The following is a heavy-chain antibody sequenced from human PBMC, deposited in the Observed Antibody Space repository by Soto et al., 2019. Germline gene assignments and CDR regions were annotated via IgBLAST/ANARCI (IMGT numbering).Heavy chain of an antibody. CDR3: ARGAWFDP. CDR2: MNPNSGTT. J-gene: IGHJ5*02. V-gene: IGHV1-8*01. CDR1: GDPFTTYE. Sequence: QVQLVQSGAEVKKPGASVKVSCKASGDPFTTYEINWVRQATGQGLEWMGWMNPNSGTTGYAQKFQGRLTLTRDTSISTAYMELSALRSDDTAVYYCARGAWFDPWGQGTLVTVSS.